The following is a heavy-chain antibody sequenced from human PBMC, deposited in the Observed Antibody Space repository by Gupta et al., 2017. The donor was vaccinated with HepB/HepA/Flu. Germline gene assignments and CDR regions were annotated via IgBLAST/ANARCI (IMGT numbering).Heavy chain of an antibody. Sequence: EVQLLESGGGLVQPGGSLRLSCAASGFTFSSYAMSWVRQAPGKGLEWVSAISGSGGSTYYADSGKGRFTISRDNSKNTLYLQMNSLRAEDTAVYYCAKDPLMGDTAMSWEDVWGQGTTVTVSS. V-gene: IGHV3-23*01. J-gene: IGHJ6*02. D-gene: IGHD5-18*01. CDR1: GFTFSSYA. CDR3: AKDPLMGDTAMSWEDV. CDR2: ISGSGGST.